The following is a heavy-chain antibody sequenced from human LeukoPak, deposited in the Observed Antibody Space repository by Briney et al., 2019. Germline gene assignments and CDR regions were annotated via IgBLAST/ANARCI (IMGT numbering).Heavy chain of an antibody. Sequence: GASVKVSCKASGYTFTSYGISWVRQAPGQGLEWMGWISAYNGNTNYAQKFQGRVTMTRDTSISTAYMELSRLRSDDTAVYYCARDYVWGSYRFDYWGQGTLVTVSS. D-gene: IGHD3-16*02. V-gene: IGHV1-18*01. CDR1: GYTFTSYG. J-gene: IGHJ4*02. CDR3: ARDYVWGSYRFDY. CDR2: ISAYNGNT.